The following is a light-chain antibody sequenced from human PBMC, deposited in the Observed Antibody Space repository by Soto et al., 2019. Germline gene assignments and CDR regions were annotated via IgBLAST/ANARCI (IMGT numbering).Light chain of an antibody. CDR1: QSVRTT. CDR2: GAS. J-gene: IGKJ1*01. V-gene: IGKV3-15*01. Sequence: TQSPSSLSASVGDRVTITCRASQSVRTTVAWYHQRPGQAPRLLIYGASTRATGVPDRFSGGGSGTDFTLTVTSLQSEDFGIYYCQQYTDWPTTFGRGTKVDIK. CDR3: QQYTDWPTT.